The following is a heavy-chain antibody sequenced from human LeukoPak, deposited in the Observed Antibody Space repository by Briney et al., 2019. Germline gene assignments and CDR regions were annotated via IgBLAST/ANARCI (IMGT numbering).Heavy chain of an antibody. D-gene: IGHD2-2*01. J-gene: IGHJ4*02. Sequence: ASVKVSCKASGYRFASYGISWVRQAPGQGLEWMGWISGYNGNTNYAQKLQGRVTMTTDTSTSTAYMELRSLRSDDTAVYYCAREYCSTTRCYMADYWGQGTLVTVSS. V-gene: IGHV1-18*01. CDR3: AREYCSTTRCYMADY. CDR1: GYRFASYG. CDR2: ISGYNGNT.